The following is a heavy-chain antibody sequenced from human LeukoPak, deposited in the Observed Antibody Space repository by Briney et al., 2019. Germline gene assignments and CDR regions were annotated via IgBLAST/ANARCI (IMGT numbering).Heavy chain of an antibody. Sequence: GGSLRLSCAASGFTFSSYSMNWVRRAPGKGLEWVSYISSSSSTIYYADSAKGRFTISRDNAKNSLYLQMNSLRAEDTAVYYCARDHYDFWSGYYIFDYWGQGTLVTVSS. CDR3: ARDHYDFWSGYYIFDY. D-gene: IGHD3-3*01. J-gene: IGHJ4*02. V-gene: IGHV3-48*01. CDR2: ISSSSSTI. CDR1: GFTFSSYS.